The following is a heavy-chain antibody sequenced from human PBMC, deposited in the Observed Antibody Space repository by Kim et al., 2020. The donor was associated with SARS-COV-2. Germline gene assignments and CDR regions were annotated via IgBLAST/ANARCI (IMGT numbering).Heavy chain of an antibody. CDR3: ASGWPLPY. Sequence: SQTPSLTCAISGDSVSNKNAAWNWIRQSPSRGLEWLGRTYYRSEWHSDYATSLRGRITINPDTSKNQFSLQLNSLTPEDTAVYYCASGWPLPYWGQGTLVTVSS. CDR1: GDSVSNKNAA. V-gene: IGHV6-1*01. J-gene: IGHJ4*02. CDR2: TYYRSEWHS. D-gene: IGHD6-19*01.